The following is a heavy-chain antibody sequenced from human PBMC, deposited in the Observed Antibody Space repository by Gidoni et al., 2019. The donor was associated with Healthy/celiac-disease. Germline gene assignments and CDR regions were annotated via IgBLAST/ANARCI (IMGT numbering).Heavy chain of an antibody. J-gene: IGHJ4*02. V-gene: IGHV3-49*02. Sequence: EWVGFIRSKAYGGTTEYAASVKGRFTISRDDSKSIAYLQMNSLKTEDTAVYYCTRAGSGMGYFDYWGQGTLVTVSS. CDR3: TRAGSGMGYFDY. CDR2: IRSKAYGGTT. D-gene: IGHD1-26*01.